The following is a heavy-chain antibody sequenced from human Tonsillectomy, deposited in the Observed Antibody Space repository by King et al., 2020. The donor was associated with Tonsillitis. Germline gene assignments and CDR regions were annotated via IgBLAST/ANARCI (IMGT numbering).Heavy chain of an antibody. CDR1: GFTFSNYS. V-gene: IGHV3-21*01. J-gene: IGHJ4*02. D-gene: IGHD3-9*01. CDR2: ISSSSSYI. Sequence: VQLVESGGGLVKPGGSLRLSCAASGFTFSNYSMNWVRQAPGKGLEWVSSISSSSSYIHYADSVKGRFTISRDNAKNSLYLQMNSLRAEDTAVYYCLTEARYFDYWGQGTLVTVSS. CDR3: LTEARYFDY.